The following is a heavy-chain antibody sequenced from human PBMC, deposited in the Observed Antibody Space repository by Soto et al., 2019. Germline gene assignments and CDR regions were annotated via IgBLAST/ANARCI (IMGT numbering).Heavy chain of an antibody. D-gene: IGHD2-15*01. CDR2: IYSSGTT. Sequence: SETLSLTCTVSGGSINNYYCSWIRQAAGKGLEWIGRIYSSGTTNYNPSLKSRVTMSVDMSKSQFSLTLRSVTAADTAVYYCVRDIGGSGRFAPWGQGTLVTVYS. CDR3: VRDIGGSGRFAP. V-gene: IGHV4-4*07. J-gene: IGHJ5*02. CDR1: GGSINNYY.